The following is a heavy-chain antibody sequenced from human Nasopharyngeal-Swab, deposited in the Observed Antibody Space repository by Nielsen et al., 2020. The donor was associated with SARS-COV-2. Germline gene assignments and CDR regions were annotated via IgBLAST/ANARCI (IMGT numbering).Heavy chain of an antibody. CDR1: GFTFTSSA. D-gene: IGHD6-6*01. CDR3: AAAKAARQGYYYYVMDV. V-gene: IGHV1-58*01. CDR2: IVVGSGNT. Sequence: SVKVSCKAAGFTFTSSAVKWGRQARGQRLEWIGWIVVGSGNTNYAQKFQERVTITRDMSTSTAYMELSSLRSEDTAVYYCAAAKAARQGYYYYVMDVWGQGTTVTVSS. J-gene: IGHJ6*02.